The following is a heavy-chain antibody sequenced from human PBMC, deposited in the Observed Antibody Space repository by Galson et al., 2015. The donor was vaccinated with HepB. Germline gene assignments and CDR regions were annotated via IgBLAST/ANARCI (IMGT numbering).Heavy chain of an antibody. CDR2: IYTSGST. V-gene: IGHV4-4*07. J-gene: IGHJ6*02. CDR3: ARVLSGDYVPYYYYYGMDV. CDR1: GGSISSYY. Sequence: ETLSLTCTVSGGSISSYYWSWIRQPAGKGLEWIGRIYTSGSTNYNPSLKSRVTMSVDTSKNQFSLKLSSVTAADTAVYYCARVLSGDYVPYYYYYGMDVWGQGTTVTVSS. D-gene: IGHD4-17*01.